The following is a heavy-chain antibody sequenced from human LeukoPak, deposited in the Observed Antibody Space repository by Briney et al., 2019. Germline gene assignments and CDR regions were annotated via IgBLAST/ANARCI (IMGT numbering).Heavy chain of an antibody. CDR3: AGGREAHYYDSRGVFGAFDI. D-gene: IGHD3-22*01. V-gene: IGHV3-30*03. CDR2: ISYDGSNK. CDR1: RFSFSTYE. Sequence: GGSLRLSCAASRFSFSTYEMNWVRQAPGKGLEWVAVISYDGSNKYYADSVKGRFTISRDNSKNTLYLQMNSLRAEDTAVYYCAGGREAHYYDSRGVFGAFDIWGQGTMVTVSS. J-gene: IGHJ3*02.